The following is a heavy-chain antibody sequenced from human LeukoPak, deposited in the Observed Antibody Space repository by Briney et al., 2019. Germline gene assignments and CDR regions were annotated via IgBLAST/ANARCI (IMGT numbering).Heavy chain of an antibody. V-gene: IGHV3-11*01. CDR1: GFTFSDYY. CDR3: ARATVVVTATTYYFDY. J-gene: IGHJ4*02. D-gene: IGHD2-21*02. CDR2: ISSSGSTI. Sequence: GGSLRLSCAASGFTFSDYYMSWIRQAPGKGLEWVSYISSSGSTIYYADSVKGRFTISRDNAKNSLYLQMNSLRAEDTAVYYCARATVVVTATTYYFDYWGQGTLVTVSS.